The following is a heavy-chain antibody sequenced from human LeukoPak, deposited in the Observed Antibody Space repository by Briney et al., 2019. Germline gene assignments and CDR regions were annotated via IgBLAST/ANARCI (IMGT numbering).Heavy chain of an antibody. CDR1: GFTFDDYS. V-gene: IGHV3-21*01. CDR3: AREEYSGYDFDDAFDI. D-gene: IGHD5-12*01. Sequence: PGGSLRLSCAASGFTFDDYSMNWVRQAPGKGLEWVSSISSSSSYIYYADSVKGRFTISRDNAKNSLYLQMNSLRAEDTAVYYCAREEYSGYDFDDAFDIWGQGTMVTVSS. CDR2: ISSSSSYI. J-gene: IGHJ3*02.